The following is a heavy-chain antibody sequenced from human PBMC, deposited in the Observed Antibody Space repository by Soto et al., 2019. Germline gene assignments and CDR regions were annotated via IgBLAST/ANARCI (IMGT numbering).Heavy chain of an antibody. CDR2: IIPIFGTA. CDR3: SRTLSSGRNYYYGLDV. D-gene: IGHD2-15*01. J-gene: IGHJ6*02. V-gene: IGHV1-69*01. CDR1: RVGFIRKS. Sequence: VCAETSRVGFIRKSNFLLLPSNGQGLEWMGGIIPIFGTANYAQKFQGRVTITADESTSTAYMELSSLRSEDTAVYYFSRTLSSGRNYYYGLDVWAQGPTVNVS.